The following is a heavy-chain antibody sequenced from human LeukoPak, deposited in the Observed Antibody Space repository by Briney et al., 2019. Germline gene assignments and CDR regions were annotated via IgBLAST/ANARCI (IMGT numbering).Heavy chain of an antibody. D-gene: IGHD7-27*01. Sequence: SETLSLTCTVSGGSISSSSYYWGWIRQPPGKGLEWIGSIYYSGSTYYNPSLKSRVTISVDTSKNQFSLKLSSVTAADTAVYYCARVWGPHRFVDYWGQGTLVTVSS. CDR1: GGSISSSSYY. V-gene: IGHV4-39*07. CDR2: IYYSGST. J-gene: IGHJ4*02. CDR3: ARVWGPHRFVDY.